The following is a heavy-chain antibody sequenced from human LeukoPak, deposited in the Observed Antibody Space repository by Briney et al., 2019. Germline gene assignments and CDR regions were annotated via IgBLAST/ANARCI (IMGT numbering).Heavy chain of an antibody. Sequence: GASVKVSCKTSGYTFTGSYLHWVRQVPGQGLEWTGWTNPSTGGTKSAQQFEGRVTMTRDTSNTTGYLELRSLRLDDTATYYCARGGAFCSITTCHEFDHWGQGTLVIVSS. CDR1: GYTFTGSY. CDR3: ARGGAFCSITTCHEFDH. D-gene: IGHD2-2*01. CDR2: TNPSTGGT. V-gene: IGHV1-2*02. J-gene: IGHJ4*02.